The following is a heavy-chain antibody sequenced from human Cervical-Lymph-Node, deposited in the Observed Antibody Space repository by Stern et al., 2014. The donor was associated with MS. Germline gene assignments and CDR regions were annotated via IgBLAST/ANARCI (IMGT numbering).Heavy chain of an antibody. J-gene: IGHJ4*02. CDR2: IYPGASET. CDR1: GYKFSIYW. V-gene: IGHV5-51*01. CDR3: ARQTTAWASDV. D-gene: IGHD1-14*01. Sequence: VQLVQSGAELIRPGESLKISCKGSGYKFSIYWIAWVRQMPRKGLEWMVIIYPGASETRSSPSYQCKVSMSADKSTSTAYLQWSSLNASDTAMYFCARQTTAWASDVWGQGTLVTVSS.